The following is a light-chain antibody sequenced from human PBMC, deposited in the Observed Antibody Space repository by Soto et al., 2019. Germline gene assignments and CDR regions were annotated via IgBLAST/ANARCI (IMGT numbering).Light chain of an antibody. CDR1: SSNIGAGYD. V-gene: IGLV1-40*01. J-gene: IGLJ1*01. CDR2: GNS. Sequence: QSVLTQPPSVSGAPGQRVTIPCTGSSSNIGAGYDVHWYQQLPGTAPKLLIYGNSNRPSGVPDRFSGSKSGTSASLAITRLQVEVEADYYCQSYDSSLSVNYVFGTGTKVTVL. CDR3: QSYDSSLSVNYV.